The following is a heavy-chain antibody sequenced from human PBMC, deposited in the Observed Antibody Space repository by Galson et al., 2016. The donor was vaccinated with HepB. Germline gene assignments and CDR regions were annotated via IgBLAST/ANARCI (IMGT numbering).Heavy chain of an antibody. J-gene: IGHJ2*01. D-gene: IGHD2-15*01. CDR3: ATPRYCYSGSCSRWYYDI. CDR1: GFTFTSSA. CDR2: IVVGSGDT. Sequence: SVKVSCKASGFTFTSSAVQWARQARGQRLEWIGWIVVGSGDTNYAKKFQERVTITRDMSTSTAYMELSSLRSEDPAVYYCATPRYCYSGSCSRWYYDIWGRGTLVTVSS. V-gene: IGHV1-58*01.